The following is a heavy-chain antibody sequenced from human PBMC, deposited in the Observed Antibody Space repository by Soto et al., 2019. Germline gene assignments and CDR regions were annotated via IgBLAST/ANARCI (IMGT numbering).Heavy chain of an antibody. J-gene: IGHJ5*02. CDR1: GGSISSYY. Sequence: ETLSLTCTVSGGSISSYYWSWIRQPPGKGLEWIGYIYYTGSTSYNPSLKSRVTISVDTSKNQFSLKLSSVAAADTAVYYCVKGGSSKFDPWGQGTLVTVSS. V-gene: IGHV4-59*01. CDR2: IYYTGST. CDR3: VKGGSSKFDP. D-gene: IGHD1-26*01.